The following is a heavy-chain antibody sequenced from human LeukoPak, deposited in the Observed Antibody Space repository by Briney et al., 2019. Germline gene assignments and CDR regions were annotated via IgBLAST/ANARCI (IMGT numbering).Heavy chain of an antibody. Sequence: GGSLRLSCAASGFSFSSYSMNWARQSPGKGLEWVSYISSSGSTIYYADSVKGRFTISRDNAKNSLYLQMNSLRAEDTAVYYCARTTVTTPYYFDYWGQGTLVTVSS. J-gene: IGHJ4*02. CDR2: ISSSGSTI. CDR1: GFSFSSYS. V-gene: IGHV3-48*04. CDR3: ARTTVTTPYYFDY. D-gene: IGHD4-11*01.